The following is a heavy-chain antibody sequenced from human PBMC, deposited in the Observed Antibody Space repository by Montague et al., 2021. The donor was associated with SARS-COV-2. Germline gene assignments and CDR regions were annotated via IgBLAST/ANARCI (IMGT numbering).Heavy chain of an antibody. V-gene: IGHV2-70*12. Sequence: PALVKPTQTLTLTCTFSGFSLSTGGMCVSWIRQPPGKALEWLALIDWDDDKYYSTSLKSRLTITKDTSKSQVVLTMTNMDPVDTATYYCAHRGSWAGPGMDVWGQGTTATVSS. CDR2: IDWDDDK. D-gene: IGHD6-13*01. CDR3: AHRGSWAGPGMDV. J-gene: IGHJ6*02. CDR1: GFSLSTGGMC.